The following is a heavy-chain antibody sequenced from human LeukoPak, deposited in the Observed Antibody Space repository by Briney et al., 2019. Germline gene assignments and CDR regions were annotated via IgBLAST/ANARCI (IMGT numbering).Heavy chain of an antibody. CDR2: ISGYNGNT. D-gene: IGHD2-21*02. CDR3: ARYGGGDTWYAHFGMDA. CDR1: GYTFNNYG. Sequence: ASVKVSCKTSGYTFNNYGIIWVRRAPGQGLEWVGWISGYNGNTNYAQKFQGRITMTIDTPTSTGYMELRSLTSDDTAVFYCARYGGGDTWYAHFGMDAWGRGTTVTVSS. V-gene: IGHV1-18*01. J-gene: IGHJ6*02.